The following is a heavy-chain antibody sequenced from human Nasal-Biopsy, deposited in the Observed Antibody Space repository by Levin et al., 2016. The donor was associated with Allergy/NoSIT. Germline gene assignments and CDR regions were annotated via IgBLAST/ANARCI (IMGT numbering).Heavy chain of an antibody. CDR1: GFTFSRYG. J-gene: IGHJ4*02. Sequence: GESLKISCAASGFTFSRYGMHWVRQAPGKGLEWVAVISYHGFGRYYEDSVKGRFTISRDNSKNTLYLEMNSLRAEDTAVYYCAKDRFSGMDHSGWFPLDYWGPGTLVTLSS. CDR2: ISYHGFGR. CDR3: AKDRFSGMDHSGWFPLDY. V-gene: IGHV3-30*18. D-gene: IGHD6-19*01.